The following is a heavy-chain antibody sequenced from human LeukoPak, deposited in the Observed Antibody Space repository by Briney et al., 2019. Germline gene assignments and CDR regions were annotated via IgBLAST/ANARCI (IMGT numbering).Heavy chain of an antibody. V-gene: IGHV4-31*03. CDR2: IYYSGST. Sequence: SETLSPTCTVSGGSISSGGYYWSWIRQHPGKGLEWIGYIYYSGSTYYNPSLKSRVTILVDTSKNQFSLKLSSVTAADTAVYYCARVDCSSTSCYWGYDAFDIWGQGTMVTVSS. CDR3: ARVDCSSTSCYWGYDAFDI. CDR1: GGSISSGGYY. J-gene: IGHJ3*02. D-gene: IGHD2-2*01.